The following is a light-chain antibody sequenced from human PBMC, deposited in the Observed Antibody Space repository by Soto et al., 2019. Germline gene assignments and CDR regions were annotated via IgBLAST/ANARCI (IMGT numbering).Light chain of an antibody. J-gene: IGKJ5*01. Sequence: ETVMTQSPATLSVSPGERATLSCRASQSVSSALAWYQQKPGLPPRLLIYDASTRATGIPARFSGSGSGTDFTLTISSLQSQDFAVYYCQQYNNWPPITFGQGTRLEIK. CDR3: QQYNNWPPIT. CDR1: QSVSSA. V-gene: IGKV3-15*01. CDR2: DAS.